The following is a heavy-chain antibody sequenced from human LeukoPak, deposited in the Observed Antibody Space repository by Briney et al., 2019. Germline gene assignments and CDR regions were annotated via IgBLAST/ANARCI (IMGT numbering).Heavy chain of an antibody. CDR3: ATYYYDGTGYYYRGFHI. J-gene: IGHJ3*02. V-gene: IGHV4-59*01. CDR2: IYYSGNT. D-gene: IGHD3-22*01. Sequence: SETLSLTCTVSGGSISSYYWNWIRQPPGKGLEWIGYIYYSGNTNYNPSLKSRVTMSVDTSKTQFSLKLSSVTAADTAVYYCATYYYDGTGYYYRGFHIWGQGTMVTVSS. CDR1: GGSISSYY.